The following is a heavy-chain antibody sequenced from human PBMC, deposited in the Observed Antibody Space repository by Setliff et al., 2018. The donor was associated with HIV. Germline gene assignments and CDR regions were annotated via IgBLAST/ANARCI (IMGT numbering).Heavy chain of an antibody. CDR1: GGSIRSSSYY. V-gene: IGHV4-39*01. CDR3: ARGHCSGTDCYGVDYYGMDV. Sequence: PSETLSLTCIVSGGSIRSSSYYWGWIRQPPGKGLEWIGTIYYTGSTNYNPSLKSRVTISVDSSKNQLSLEVNSVTAADTAVYYCARGHCSGTDCYGVDYYGMDVWGQGTTVTVSS. J-gene: IGHJ6*02. CDR2: IYYTGST. D-gene: IGHD2-2*01.